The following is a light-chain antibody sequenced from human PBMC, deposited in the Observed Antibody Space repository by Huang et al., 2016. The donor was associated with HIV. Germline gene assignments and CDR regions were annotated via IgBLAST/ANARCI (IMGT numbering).Light chain of an antibody. J-gene: IGKJ4*01. CDR1: QGVSSY. CDR2: DAS. Sequence: EIVLTQSPATLSLSPGERATLSCRASQGVSSYLAWYQQKPGQAPRLLIYDASNRATGIPARFSGSGSGTDFTLTISSLEPEDFAVYYCQQRSNWFLTFGGGTKVEIK. V-gene: IGKV3-11*01. CDR3: QQRSNWFLT.